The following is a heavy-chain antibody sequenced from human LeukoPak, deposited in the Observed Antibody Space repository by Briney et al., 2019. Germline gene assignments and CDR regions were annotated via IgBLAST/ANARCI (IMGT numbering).Heavy chain of an antibody. D-gene: IGHD5-18*01. CDR2: ALYTGST. Sequence: SETLSLTCSVSGGSISSYFWSWIRQAPGRGLEWVGYALYTGSTEYNPALKSRVTISLDTSNNQFSLRLSSVTAADTAVYYCARDNGYSYGIDYWGQGRLVTVSS. J-gene: IGHJ4*02. CDR3: ARDNGYSYGIDY. V-gene: IGHV4-59*01. CDR1: GGSISSYF.